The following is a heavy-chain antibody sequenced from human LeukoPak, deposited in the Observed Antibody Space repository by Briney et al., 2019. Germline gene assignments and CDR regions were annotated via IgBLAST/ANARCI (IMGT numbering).Heavy chain of an antibody. CDR3: ATLGYSSSWYYYFDY. Sequence: SETLSLTCTVSGGSISNYYWSWIRQPPGKGLEWIGYIYYSGSTNYNPSLKSRVTISVDTSKNQFSLKLSSVTAADTAVYYCATLGYSSSWYYYFDYWGQGTLVTVSS. D-gene: IGHD6-13*01. J-gene: IGHJ4*02. CDR2: IYYSGST. V-gene: IGHV4-59*01. CDR1: GGSISNYY.